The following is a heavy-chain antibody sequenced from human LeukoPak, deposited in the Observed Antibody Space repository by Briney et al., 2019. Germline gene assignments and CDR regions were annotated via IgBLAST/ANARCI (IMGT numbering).Heavy chain of an antibody. Sequence: PGGFLRLSCAVSGFTFSSYGMHWVRQAPGKGLEWVAVIRYDGSNKYYADSVEGRFAISRDNSKNSLYLQMNSLRVEDTAVCYCAKDLGSSPTPRGYFDYWGQGTLVTVSS. CDR2: IRYDGSNK. CDR3: AKDLGSSPTPRGYFDY. CDR1: GFTFSSYG. J-gene: IGHJ4*02. V-gene: IGHV3-30*02. D-gene: IGHD6-6*01.